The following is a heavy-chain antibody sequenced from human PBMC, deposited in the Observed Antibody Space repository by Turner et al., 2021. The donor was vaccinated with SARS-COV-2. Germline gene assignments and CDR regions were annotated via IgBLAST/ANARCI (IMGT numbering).Heavy chain of an antibody. Sequence: QVHLVQSGPEAGKPGASVTISCKSAGYTFSDFYIHWVRKASGQRVEWMGIFNPSGGGTSYAQDFQGRLTMTGDTSTSTVYMELSSLGSEDTAVYFCARDHRVTAVTNVSDAFDLWGQGTMVAVSS. D-gene: IGHD4-17*01. V-gene: IGHV1-46*01. CDR1: GYTFSDFY. J-gene: IGHJ3*01. CDR2: FNPSGGGT. CDR3: ARDHRVTAVTNVSDAFDL.